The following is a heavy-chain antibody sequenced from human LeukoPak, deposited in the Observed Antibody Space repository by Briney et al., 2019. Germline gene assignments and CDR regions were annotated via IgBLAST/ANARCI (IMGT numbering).Heavy chain of an antibody. V-gene: IGHV3-48*04. CDR3: AREDFWSGYYSFDY. CDR1: GFTFSSYS. CDR2: ISSSSSTI. J-gene: IGHJ4*02. D-gene: IGHD3-3*01. Sequence: GGSLRLSCAASGFTFSSYSMNWVRQAPGKGLEWVSYISSSSSTIYYADSVKGRFTISRDNAKNSLYLQMNSLRAEDTAVYYCAREDFWSGYYSFDYWGQGTLVTVSS.